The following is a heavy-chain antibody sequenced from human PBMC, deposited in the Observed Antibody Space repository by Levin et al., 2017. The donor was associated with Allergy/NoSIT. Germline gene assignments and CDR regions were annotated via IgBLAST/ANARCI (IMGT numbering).Heavy chain of an antibody. CDR3: AKDWGLRFLEWFPTGMDV. CDR1: GFTFSSHG. V-gene: IGHV3-30*18. D-gene: IGHD3-3*01. CDR2: ISYDGSNE. J-gene: IGHJ6*02. Sequence: GGSLRLSCAASGFTFSSHGIHWVRQAPGKGLEWVAVISYDGSNEYYADSVKGRFTISRDNSKNTVYLQMNSLRAEDTAVYFCAKDWGLRFLEWFPTGMDVWGQGTTVTVSS.